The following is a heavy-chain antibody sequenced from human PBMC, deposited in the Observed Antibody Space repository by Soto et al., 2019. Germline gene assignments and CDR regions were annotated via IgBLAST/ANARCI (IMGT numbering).Heavy chain of an antibody. J-gene: IGHJ5*02. V-gene: IGHV3-23*01. Sequence: EVQLTESGGGLVQPGGSLRLSCAASGFTFSSYSMTWVRQAPGKGLEWVSGISDSGGNTWYADSVKGRFTISRDNSKNTLFLQMNSLRAEDTAVYFCSKWSGFGDAWGQGTLVTFSS. CDR2: ISDSGGNT. CDR1: GFTFSSYS. CDR3: SKWSGFGDA. D-gene: IGHD3-10*01.